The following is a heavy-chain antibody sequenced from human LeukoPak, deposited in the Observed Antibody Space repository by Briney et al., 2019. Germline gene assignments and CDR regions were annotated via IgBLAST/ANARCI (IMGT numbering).Heavy chain of an antibody. D-gene: IGHD6-13*01. J-gene: IGHJ4*02. CDR3: ATYLIAGGYFDY. CDR1: GGSISSSSYY. V-gene: IGHV4-39*01. Sequence: PSETLSLTCTVSGGSISSSSYYWGWIRQPPRKGLEWIGSIYYSGSTYYNPSLKSRVTISVDTSKNQFSLKLSSVTAADTAVYYCATYLIAGGYFDYWGQGTLVTVSS. CDR2: IYYSGST.